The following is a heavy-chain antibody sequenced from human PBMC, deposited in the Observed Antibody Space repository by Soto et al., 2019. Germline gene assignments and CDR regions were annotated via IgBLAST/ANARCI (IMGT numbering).Heavy chain of an antibody. V-gene: IGHV3-64*01. CDR2: INSNGGAT. J-gene: IGHJ4*02. CDR3: ATRDGGY. Sequence: VQLVESGGGLVQPGGSLRLSCAVSGLPFSDYAMHWVRQAPGKGLEYVSSINSNGGATYYATSVKGRFTISRDNSKNTLYLQMGSLRPEDMAVYYCATRDGGYWGQGTLVTVSS. D-gene: IGHD3-16*01. CDR1: GLPFSDYA.